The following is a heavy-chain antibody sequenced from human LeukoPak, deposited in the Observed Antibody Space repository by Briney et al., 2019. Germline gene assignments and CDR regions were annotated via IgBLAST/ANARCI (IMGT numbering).Heavy chain of an antibody. D-gene: IGHD3-22*01. CDR3: AKAMSTDHYDSRRFYRVDFDS. J-gene: IGHJ4*02. Sequence: PGGSLRLSCAASGFTFSSYWMSWVRQAPGKGLEWVANIKQDGSEKYYVDSVKGRFTISRDNAENTLYLQMNNLRAEDTAVYYCAKAMSTDHYDSRRFYRVDFDSWGQGTLVTVSS. CDR2: IKQDGSEK. CDR1: GFTFSSYW. V-gene: IGHV3-7*01.